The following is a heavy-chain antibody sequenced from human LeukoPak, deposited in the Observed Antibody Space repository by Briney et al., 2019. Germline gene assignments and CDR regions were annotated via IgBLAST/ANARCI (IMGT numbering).Heavy chain of an antibody. CDR2: IYYSGST. CDR3: ARARAAAGKEAFDI. D-gene: IGHD6-13*01. V-gene: IGHV4-31*03. J-gene: IGHJ3*02. CDR1: GGSISSGVYY. Sequence: SETLSLTCTVPGGSISSGVYYWSWIRQHPGKGLEWIGYIYYSGSTYYNPSLKSRVTISVDTSKNQFSLKLSSVTAADTAVYYCARARAAAGKEAFDIWGQGTMVTVSS.